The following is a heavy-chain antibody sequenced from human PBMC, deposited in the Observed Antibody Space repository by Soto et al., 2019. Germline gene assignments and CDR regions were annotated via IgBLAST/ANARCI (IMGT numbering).Heavy chain of an antibody. CDR1: GYTFTSYY. V-gene: IGHV1-46*01. CDR3: ARGTNTYYYDSSGYYRWFDP. Sequence: ASVKVSCKASGYTFTSYYMHWVRQAPGQGLEWMGIINPSGGSTSYAQKFQGRVTTTRDTSTSTVYMELSSLRSEDTAVYYCARGTNTYYYDSSGYYRWFDPWGQGTLVTVSS. CDR2: INPSGGST. J-gene: IGHJ5*02. D-gene: IGHD3-22*01.